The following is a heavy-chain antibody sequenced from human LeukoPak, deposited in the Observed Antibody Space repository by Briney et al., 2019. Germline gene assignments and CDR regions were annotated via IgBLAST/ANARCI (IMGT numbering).Heavy chain of an antibody. J-gene: IGHJ4*02. V-gene: IGHV3-30-3*01. Sequence: GGSLRLSCAASGFTFSSYAMHWVRQAPGKGLEWVAVISYDGSNKYYADSVKGRFTISRDNSKNTLYLQMNSLRAEDTAVYYCARGNGDYSGTPNDYWGQGTLVTASS. D-gene: IGHD4-17*01. CDR3: ARGNGDYSGTPNDY. CDR1: GFTFSSYA. CDR2: ISYDGSNK.